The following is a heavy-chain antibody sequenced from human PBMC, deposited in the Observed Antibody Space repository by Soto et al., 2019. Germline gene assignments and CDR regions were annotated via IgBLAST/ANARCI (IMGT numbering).Heavy chain of an antibody. CDR3: ARDAVTGNGEWDCFDP. Sequence: GGSLRLSCAASGFAFTNYAMSWVRQAPGKGLEWVASTDTSGSGTYYADSVQGRFTISRDNSENTLHLQMDSLRDEDTATYYCARDAVTGNGEWDCFDPWGQGTLVTVSS. V-gene: IGHV3-23*05. CDR2: TDTSGSGT. CDR1: GFAFTNYA. J-gene: IGHJ5*02. D-gene: IGHD6-19*01.